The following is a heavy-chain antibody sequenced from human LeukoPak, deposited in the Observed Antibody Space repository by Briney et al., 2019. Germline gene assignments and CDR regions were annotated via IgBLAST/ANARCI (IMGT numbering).Heavy chain of an antibody. CDR3: AKDLTYSSSWFDY. Sequence: GGSLRLSCAASGFTFDDYAMHWVRQAPGKGLEWVSGISWNSGSIGYADSVKGRFTISRDNAKNSLYLQMNSLRAEDTALYYCAKDLTYSSSWFDYWGQGTLVTVSS. CDR2: ISWNSGSI. CDR1: GFTFDDYA. V-gene: IGHV3-9*01. D-gene: IGHD6-13*01. J-gene: IGHJ4*02.